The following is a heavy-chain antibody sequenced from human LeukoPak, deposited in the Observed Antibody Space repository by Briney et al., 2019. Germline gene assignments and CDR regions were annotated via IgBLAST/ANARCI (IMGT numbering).Heavy chain of an antibody. D-gene: IGHD5-24*01. CDR2: ISGSGGST. J-gene: IGHJ4*02. Sequence: PGGSLRLFCSASGFTFSSYAMSWFRQAPGKGLEWVSAISGSGGSTYYADSVKGRFTISRDNSKNTLYLQMNSLRAEDTAVYYCAKGTGWRGGYNYDYWGQETLVTVSS. CDR3: AKGTGWRGGYNYDY. CDR1: GFTFSSYA. V-gene: IGHV3-23*01.